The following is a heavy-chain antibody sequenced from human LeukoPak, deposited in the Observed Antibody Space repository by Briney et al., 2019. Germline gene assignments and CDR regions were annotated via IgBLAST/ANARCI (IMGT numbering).Heavy chain of an antibody. V-gene: IGHV4-39*01. J-gene: IGHJ4*02. CDR1: GGSVSGSHYH. D-gene: IGHD3-22*01. CDR2: VYDGGST. CDR3: ARLTYFYDSNGYYGPWPFDS. Sequence: PSETLSLTCTISGGSVSGSHYHWGWIRQPPGKGLEWIANVYDGGSTYYNPSLKSRVTISVDTSKTQFSLKLSSVTAADTAFYYCARLTYFYDSNGYYGPWPFDSWGQGTLVTVSS.